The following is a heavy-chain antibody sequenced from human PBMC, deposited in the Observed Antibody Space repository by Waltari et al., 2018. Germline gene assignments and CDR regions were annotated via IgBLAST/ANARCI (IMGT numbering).Heavy chain of an antibody. CDR2: IYYSGST. CDR3: ARHWKKSGYRFDP. CDR1: GGSIRRGSFY. D-gene: IGHD5-12*01. V-gene: IGHV4-39*01. J-gene: IGHJ5*02. Sequence: QLQLQESGPGLGRPSETLSLTCSVVGGSIRRGSFYWGWIRQSPGKGLEWIGSIYYSGSTDYNSNLKSRVTISGDTSKNQFSLKLSSVTAADTAVYYCARHWKKSGYRFDPWGQGTLVTVSS.